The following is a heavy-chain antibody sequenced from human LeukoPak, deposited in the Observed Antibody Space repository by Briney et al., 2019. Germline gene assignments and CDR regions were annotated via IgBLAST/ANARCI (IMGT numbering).Heavy chain of an antibody. D-gene: IGHD3-3*01. CDR3: AKDITTIFGNSYYYYYGMDV. CDR2: ISSSSSYI. V-gene: IGHV3-21*04. CDR1: GFTFSSYS. Sequence: PGGSLRLSCAASGFTFSSYSMNWVRQAPGKGLEWVSSISSSSSYIYYADSVKGRFTISRDNAKNSLYLQMNSLRAEDTAVYYCAKDITTIFGNSYYYYYGMDVWGQGTTVTVSS. J-gene: IGHJ6*02.